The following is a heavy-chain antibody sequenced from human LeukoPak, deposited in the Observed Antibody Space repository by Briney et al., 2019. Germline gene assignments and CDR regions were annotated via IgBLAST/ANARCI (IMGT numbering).Heavy chain of an antibody. D-gene: IGHD1-26*01. CDR3: ARGEPDGFDP. V-gene: IGHV4-61*02. Sequence: PSETLSLTCTVSGGSISSGSYYWSWIRQPAGKGLEWIGRIYTSGSTDYNPSLKSRVTISVDTSKNQFSLKLSSVTAADTAVYYCARGEPDGFDPRGQGTLVTVSS. CDR1: GGSISSGSYY. CDR2: IYTSGST. J-gene: IGHJ5*02.